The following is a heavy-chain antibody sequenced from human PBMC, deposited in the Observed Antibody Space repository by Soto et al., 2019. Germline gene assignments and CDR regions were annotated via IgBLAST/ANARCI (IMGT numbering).Heavy chain of an antibody. Sequence: GESLKISCKGSGYSFTSYWIGWVRQMPGKGLEWMGIIYPGDSDTRYSPSFQGQATISADKSISTAYLQWSSLKASDTAMYYCASPISGSPTDYGMDVWGQGTTVTVSS. V-gene: IGHV5-51*01. CDR1: GYSFTSYW. CDR2: IYPGDSDT. D-gene: IGHD1-26*01. J-gene: IGHJ6*02. CDR3: ASPISGSPTDYGMDV.